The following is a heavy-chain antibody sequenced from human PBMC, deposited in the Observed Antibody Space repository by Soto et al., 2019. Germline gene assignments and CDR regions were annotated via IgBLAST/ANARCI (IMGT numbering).Heavy chain of an antibody. CDR1: GYTFTGYY. CDR2: INSNRGGT. CDR3: ARDPGYYGLEV. V-gene: IGHV1-2*02. J-gene: IGHJ6*02. Sequence: GASVKVSCKASGYTFTGYYMHWVRQAPGQGLEWRGWINSNRGGTNYAQNFRGRVTMTRDTSISTAYMEMSRLSSDDTAVYYCARDPGYYGLEVWGQGTTVTVSS.